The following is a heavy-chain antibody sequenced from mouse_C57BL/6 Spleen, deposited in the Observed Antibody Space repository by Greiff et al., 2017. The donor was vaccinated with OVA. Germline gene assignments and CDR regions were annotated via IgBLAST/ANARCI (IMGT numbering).Heavy chain of an antibody. V-gene: IGHV1-69*01. CDR1: GYTFTSYW. CDR3: ARGGVTTVVAEAMDY. D-gene: IGHD1-1*01. CDR2: IDPSDSYT. J-gene: IGHJ4*01. Sequence: VQLQQPGAELVMPGASVKLSCKASGYTFTSYWMHWVKQSPGQGLECIGEIDPSDSYTHSNQKFKGKSTLTVYKSSSTAYMQLSSLTSEDSAVYYCARGGVTTVVAEAMDYWGQGTSVTVSS.